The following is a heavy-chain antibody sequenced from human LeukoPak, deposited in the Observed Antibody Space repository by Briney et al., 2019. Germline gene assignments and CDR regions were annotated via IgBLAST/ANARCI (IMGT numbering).Heavy chain of an antibody. CDR1: GFTFSSYA. CDR2: IKQDGSEK. V-gene: IGHV3-7*01. CDR3: AREDRDSSGYYFDY. D-gene: IGHD3-22*01. Sequence: GGSLRLPCAASGFTFSSYAMSWVRQAPGKGLEWVANIKQDGSEKYYVDSVKGRFTISRDNAKNSLYLQMNSLRAEDTAVYYCAREDRDSSGYYFDYWGQGTLVTVSS. J-gene: IGHJ4*02.